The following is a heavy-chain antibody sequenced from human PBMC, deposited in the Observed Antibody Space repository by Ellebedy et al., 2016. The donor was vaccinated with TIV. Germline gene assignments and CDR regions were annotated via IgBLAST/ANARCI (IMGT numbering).Heavy chain of an antibody. J-gene: IGHJ4*02. CDR3: ARGRGGTILAS. D-gene: IGHD2-15*01. V-gene: IGHV4-4*07. CDR1: GDSISSYY. Sequence: MPSETLSLTCTVSGDSISSYYWNWIRQPAGKGLEWIGRIYTSGSTNYNPSLKSRVAMSVDTSKNQISLKLSSVTAADTAVYYCARGRGGTILASWGQGTLVTVSS. CDR2: IYTSGST.